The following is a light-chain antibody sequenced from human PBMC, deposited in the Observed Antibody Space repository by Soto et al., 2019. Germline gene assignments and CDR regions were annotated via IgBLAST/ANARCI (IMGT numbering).Light chain of an antibody. Sequence: DIVMTRSPDSLAVSLGERATINCKSSQSVLYSSNNKNYLAWYQQKPGQPPKLLIYWASTRESGVPDRFSGSGSGTDFTLTISSLQAEDVAVYYCQQYYGTPLTFGQGTKLEIK. CDR1: QSVLYSSNNKNY. J-gene: IGKJ2*01. CDR2: WAS. CDR3: QQYYGTPLT. V-gene: IGKV4-1*01.